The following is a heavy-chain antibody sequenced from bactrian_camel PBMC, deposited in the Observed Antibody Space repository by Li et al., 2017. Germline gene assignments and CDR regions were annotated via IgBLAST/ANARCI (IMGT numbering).Heavy chain of an antibody. CDR1: GLTFSSGD. J-gene: IGHJ4*01. D-gene: IGHD1*01. CDR3: AKGNAHDRYLPPE. CDR2: INSGGGT. V-gene: IGHV3S1*01. Sequence: HVQLVESGGGWVHPGGSLTISCEASGLTFSSGDMNWVRQVPGKGLAWVSTINSGGGTYYADSVKGRFTISRDNAKNTLYLQLNSLKTEDTAMYYCAKGNAHDRYLPPERGQGTQVTVS.